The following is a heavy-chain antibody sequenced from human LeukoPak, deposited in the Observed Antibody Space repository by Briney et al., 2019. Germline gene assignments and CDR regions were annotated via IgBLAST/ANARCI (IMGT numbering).Heavy chain of an antibody. CDR1: GGSFSTYF. CDR3: ARLTNDAFDI. CDR2: INHSGST. J-gene: IGHJ3*02. Sequence: SETLSLTCAVYGGSFSTYFWNWIRQPPGKGLEWIGEINHSGSTTYNPSLKSRVTISVDTSKNQFSLKLSSVTAADTAVYYCARLTNDAFDIWGQGTMVTVSS. V-gene: IGHV4-34*01. D-gene: IGHD4-4*01.